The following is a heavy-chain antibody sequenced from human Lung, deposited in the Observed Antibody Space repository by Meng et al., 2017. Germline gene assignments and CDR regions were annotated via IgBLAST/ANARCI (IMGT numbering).Heavy chain of an antibody. Sequence: QVSLKQGGEGLFKPSETLPLTCVVSGGSFSDYYWSWIRQPPGKGLEWIGEINHSGSTNYNPSLESRATISVDTSQNNLSLKLSSVTAADSAVYYCARGPTTMAHDFDYWGQGTLVTVSS. J-gene: IGHJ4*02. V-gene: IGHV4-34*01. CDR2: INHSGST. CDR1: GGSFSDYY. CDR3: ARGPTTMAHDFDY. D-gene: IGHD4-11*01.